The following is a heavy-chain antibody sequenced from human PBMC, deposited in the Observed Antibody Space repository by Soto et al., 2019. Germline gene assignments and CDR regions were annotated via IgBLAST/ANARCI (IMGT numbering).Heavy chain of an antibody. CDR3: VMNSGYDYGLDY. Sequence: TLSLTCTVSGGSISSGDYYWSWIRQPPGKGLEWIGYIYYSGSTYYNPSLKSRVTISVDTSKNQFSLKLSSVTAADTAVYYCVMNSGYDYGLDYWGQGTLVTVSS. CDR2: IYYSGST. D-gene: IGHD5-12*01. J-gene: IGHJ4*02. CDR1: GGSISSGDYY. V-gene: IGHV4-30-4*01.